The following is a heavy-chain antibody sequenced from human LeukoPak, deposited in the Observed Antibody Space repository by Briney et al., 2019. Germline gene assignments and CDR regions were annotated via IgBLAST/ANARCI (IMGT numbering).Heavy chain of an antibody. Sequence: GASVKVSCKASGYTFTSYYMHWVRQAPGQGLEWMGIINPSGGSTSYAQKFQGRVTMTRDASTSTVYMELSSLRSEDTAVYYCARDRRQQPCMDVWGQGTTVTVSS. CDR3: ARDRRQQPCMDV. J-gene: IGHJ6*02. D-gene: IGHD6-13*01. V-gene: IGHV1-46*01. CDR1: GYTFTSYY. CDR2: INPSGGST.